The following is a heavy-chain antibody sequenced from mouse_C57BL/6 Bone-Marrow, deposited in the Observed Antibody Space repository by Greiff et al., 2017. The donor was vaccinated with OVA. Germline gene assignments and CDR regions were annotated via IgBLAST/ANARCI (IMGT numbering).Heavy chain of an antibody. J-gene: IGHJ1*03. CDR1: GYSITSGYY. CDR2: ISYDGSN. CDR3: ARGRSDWYFDV. V-gene: IGHV3-6*01. Sequence: ESGPGLVKPSQSLSLTCSVTGYSITSGYYWNWIRQFPGNKLEWMGYISYDGSNNYNPSLKNRISITRKTSKNQFFLKLNSVTTEDTATYYCARGRSDWYFDVWGTGTTVTVSS.